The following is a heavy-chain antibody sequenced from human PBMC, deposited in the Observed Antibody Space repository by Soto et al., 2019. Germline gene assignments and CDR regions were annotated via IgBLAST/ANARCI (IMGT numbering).Heavy chain of an antibody. Sequence: SVKVSCKVSGGTFSSYAISWVRQAPGQGLEWMGGIIPIFGTANYAQKFQGRVTITADESTSTAYMELSSLRSEDTAVYYCARDGRYXDSSGQSWGGGAFGFDIWGQGTMVTVSS. J-gene: IGHJ3*02. V-gene: IGHV1-69*13. D-gene: IGHD3-22*01. CDR3: ARDGRYXDSSGQSWGGGAFGFDI. CDR2: IIPIFGTA. CDR1: GGTFSSYA.